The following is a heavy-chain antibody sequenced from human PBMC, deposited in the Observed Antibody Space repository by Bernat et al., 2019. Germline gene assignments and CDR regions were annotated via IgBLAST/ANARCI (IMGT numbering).Heavy chain of an antibody. V-gene: IGHV1-46*01. CDR3: ARGGLLWFGVVDY. CDR1: GYTFTTYF. Sequence: QVQLVQSGAEVKKPGASVRVSCKASGYTFTTYFMHWVRQAPGQGLEWMGIINPSDRSTSYAQKFQGRVTMTRNTSISTAYMELSSLRSEDTAVYYCARGGLLWFGVVDYWGQGTLVTVSS. CDR2: INPSDRST. J-gene: IGHJ4*02. D-gene: IGHD3-10*01.